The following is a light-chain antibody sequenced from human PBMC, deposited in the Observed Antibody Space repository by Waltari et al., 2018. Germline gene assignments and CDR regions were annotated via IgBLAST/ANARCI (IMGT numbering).Light chain of an antibody. Sequence: QSALTQPASVSGSPGQWITISCTGTNSDVGGHRYVSWYQQHPGKVPNLLIYDISSRPSGISDRFSGSLSGSTASLTISGLQAEDEADYYCSSYTTSTTSYVFGTGTTVTVL. CDR2: DIS. V-gene: IGLV2-14*03. CDR3: SSYTTSTTSYV. CDR1: NSDVGGHRY. J-gene: IGLJ1*01.